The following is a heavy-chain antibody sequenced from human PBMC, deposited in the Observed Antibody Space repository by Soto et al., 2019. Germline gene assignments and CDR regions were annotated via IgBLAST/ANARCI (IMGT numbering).Heavy chain of an antibody. D-gene: IGHD5-12*01. CDR3: TREVDALMCAPFDY. J-gene: IGHJ4*02. CDR1: GFTFSSYW. Sequence: EAQLVESGGGLVQPGGSLRLSCAASGFTFSSYWMHWVRQAPGKGLVWVSLINSDGSSTNYADSVKGRFTISRDNSKNTLYLQMTSLRADGTAVYYCTREVDALMCAPFDYWGEGNLVTVSS. CDR2: INSDGSST. V-gene: IGHV3-74*01.